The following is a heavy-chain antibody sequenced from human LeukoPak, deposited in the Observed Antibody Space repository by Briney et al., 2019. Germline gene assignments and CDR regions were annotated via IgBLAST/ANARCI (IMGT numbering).Heavy chain of an antibody. CDR3: ARQTSKGWGIHY. V-gene: IGHV4-39*01. Sequence: SETLSLTCTVSGGSISSSSYYWGWIRQPPGKGLEWIGSMYHSGNTYYNPSLKSRVTTAVDTSKNQFSLKLSSVTAADTAVYYCARQTSKGWGIHYWGQGTLVTVSS. D-gene: IGHD3-16*01. CDR1: GGSISSSSYY. CDR2: MYHSGNT. J-gene: IGHJ4*02.